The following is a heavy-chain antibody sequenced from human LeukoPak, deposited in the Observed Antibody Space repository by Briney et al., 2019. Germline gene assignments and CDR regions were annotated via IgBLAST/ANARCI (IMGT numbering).Heavy chain of an antibody. Sequence: GGSLRLSRAASGFTFSSYSMNWVRQAPGRGLEWVSYISSSSSTIYYADSVKGRFTISRDNAKNSLYLQMNSLRAEDTAVYYCARGGDFWSGYYRSLDYWGQGTLVTVSS. CDR2: ISSSSSTI. V-gene: IGHV3-48*01. J-gene: IGHJ4*02. D-gene: IGHD3-3*01. CDR1: GFTFSSYS. CDR3: ARGGDFWSGYYRSLDY.